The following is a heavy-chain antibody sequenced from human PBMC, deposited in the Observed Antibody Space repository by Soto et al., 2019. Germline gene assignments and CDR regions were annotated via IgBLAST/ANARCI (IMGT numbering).Heavy chain of an antibody. CDR3: ARAVYCGDACYSYGRDV. CDR1: GYSFTDDY. V-gene: IGHV1-2*02. D-gene: IGHD2-21*02. CDR2: INPHSGST. Sequence: QVQVVQSGAEVKKPGASVKISCKTSGYSFTDDYLHWVRQAPGQGLEWVGWINPHSGSTNFAQKFLGRVSMTRDTSISTAYMELFSLTSDDTAIYYCARAVYCGDACYSYGRDVWGQGTTVTVSS. J-gene: IGHJ6*02.